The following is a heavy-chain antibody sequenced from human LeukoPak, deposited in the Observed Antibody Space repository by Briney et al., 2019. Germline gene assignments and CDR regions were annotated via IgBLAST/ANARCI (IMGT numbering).Heavy chain of an antibody. CDR1: GFTFSSYG. D-gene: IGHD3-10*01. CDR2: ISGSGDKT. V-gene: IGHV3-23*01. CDR3: AKQGDRAYFDY. J-gene: IGHJ4*02. Sequence: GGSLRLSCAGSGFTFSSYGMNWVRQAPGKGLEWVSDISGSGDKTHYADSVKGRFTMSRDNSKNTLYLQMTSLRVEDTATYYCAKQGDRAYFDYWGQGTLVSVSS.